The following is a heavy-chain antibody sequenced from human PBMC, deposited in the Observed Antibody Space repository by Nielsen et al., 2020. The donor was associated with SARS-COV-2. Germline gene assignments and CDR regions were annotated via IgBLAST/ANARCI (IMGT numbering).Heavy chain of an antibody. CDR3: ARDRGWYVYDY. V-gene: IGHV1-2*06. CDR2: INPNSGGT. CDR1: GYTFTSYG. D-gene: IGHD6-19*01. Sequence: ASVKVSCKASGYTFTSYGISWVRQAPGQGLEWMGRINPNSGGTNYAQKFQGRVTMTRDTSISTAYMELSRLRSDDTAVYYCARDRGWYVYDYWGQGTLVTVSS. J-gene: IGHJ4*02.